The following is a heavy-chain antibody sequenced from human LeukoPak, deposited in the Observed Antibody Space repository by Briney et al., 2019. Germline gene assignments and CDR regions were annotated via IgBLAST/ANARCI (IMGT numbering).Heavy chain of an antibody. CDR3: AREKYYYDSSGYRDYMDA. CDR1: GGAINRGIHY. D-gene: IGHD3-22*01. CDR2: IYYSGST. J-gene: IGHJ6*03. Sequence: PSETLSLTCTVSGGAINRGIHYWSWIRQSAGKGLGWIGRIYYSGSTNYNPSLKSRVTISVDTSKNQCSLKLSSVTAADTAVYYCAREKYYYDSSGYRDYMDAWGKGTTVTVSS. V-gene: IGHV4-61*10.